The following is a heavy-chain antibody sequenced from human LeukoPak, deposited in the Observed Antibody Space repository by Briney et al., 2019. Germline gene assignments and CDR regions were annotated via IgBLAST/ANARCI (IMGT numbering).Heavy chain of an antibody. V-gene: IGHV1-69*05. Sequence: GSSVKVSCKASGGTFSSYAISWVRQAPGQGLEWMGGIIPIFGTANYAQKFQGRVTITTDESTSTAYMELSSLRSEDTAVYYCARDRGGFCDSSGYFDYWGQGTLVTVSS. CDR2: IIPIFGTA. CDR1: GGTFSSYA. CDR3: ARDRGGFCDSSGYFDY. J-gene: IGHJ4*02. D-gene: IGHD3-22*01.